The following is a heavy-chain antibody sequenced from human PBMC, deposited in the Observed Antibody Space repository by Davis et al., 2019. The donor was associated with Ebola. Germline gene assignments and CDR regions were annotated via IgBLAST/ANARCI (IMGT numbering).Heavy chain of an antibody. Sequence: PGGSLRLSCATSGFTFSSYALHWVRQAPGKGLEWVSSISSSGNYIYQTDSLKGRFIISRDNAKNSLYLQMNSLRAEDTAVYYCARILRSGWYYYFDYWGQGTLVTVSS. J-gene: IGHJ4*02. CDR1: GFTFSSYA. CDR2: ISSSGNYI. CDR3: ARILRSGWYYYFDY. D-gene: IGHD6-19*01. V-gene: IGHV3-21*01.